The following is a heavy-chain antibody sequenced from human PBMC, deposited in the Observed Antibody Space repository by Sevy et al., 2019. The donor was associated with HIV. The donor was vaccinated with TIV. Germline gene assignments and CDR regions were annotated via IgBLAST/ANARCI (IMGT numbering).Heavy chain of an antibody. Sequence: GESLKISCKGSEYSFTAHWIGWVRQMPGKGLEWMGIIYPDDSDARYSPSFQGQVPISADKSIDTAYLQWSSLKASDTAMYYCARYLRGGGFNDAFDIWGQGTMVTVSS. V-gene: IGHV5-51*01. CDR1: EYSFTAHW. D-gene: IGHD2-15*01. J-gene: IGHJ3*02. CDR3: ARYLRGGGFNDAFDI. CDR2: IYPDDSDA.